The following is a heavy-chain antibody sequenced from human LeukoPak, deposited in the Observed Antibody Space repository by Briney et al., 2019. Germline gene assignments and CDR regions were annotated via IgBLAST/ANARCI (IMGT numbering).Heavy chain of an antibody. CDR1: GYTFTSYG. CDR2: ISAYNGNT. D-gene: IGHD6-19*01. J-gene: IGHJ3*02. Sequence: ASVKGSCKASGYTFTSYGISWVRQAPGQGLEWMGWISAYNGNTNYAQKLQGRVTMTTDTPTSTAYMELRSLRSDDTAVYYCARVHGWDTNDAFDIWGQGTMVTVSS. CDR3: ARVHGWDTNDAFDI. V-gene: IGHV1-18*01.